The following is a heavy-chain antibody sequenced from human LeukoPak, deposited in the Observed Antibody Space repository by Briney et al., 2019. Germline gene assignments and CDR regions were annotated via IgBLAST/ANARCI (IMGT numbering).Heavy chain of an antibody. CDR2: IKSKTDGGTT. CDR1: GFTFTNAW. Sequence: GGSLRLSCAASGFTFTNAWMSWVRQAPGKGLEWVGRIKSKTDGGTTDYAAPVKGRFTISRDDSKNTLYLEMNSLKTEDTAVYYCTTAPDNHYDSSGYRLDYWGQGTLATVSS. D-gene: IGHD3-22*01. V-gene: IGHV3-15*01. J-gene: IGHJ4*02. CDR3: TTAPDNHYDSSGYRLDY.